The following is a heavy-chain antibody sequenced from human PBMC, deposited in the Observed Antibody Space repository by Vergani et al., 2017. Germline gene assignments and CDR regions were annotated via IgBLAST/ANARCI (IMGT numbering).Heavy chain of an antibody. CDR1: GFSFSSYA. J-gene: IGHJ6*03. CDR2: ISNDGSKK. CDR3: AKAGSVTSGSLQDDLYMDV. D-gene: IGHD3-10*01. Sequence: QVQLAESGGGRVQPGRSLRLSCAASGFSFSSYAIHWVRQAPGKGLEWVAVISNDGSKKYYADSVKGRFTISRDNSKNTLDLQMNSLRTQDTAVYYCAKAGSVTSGSLQDDLYMDVWGKGTTVTVS. V-gene: IGHV3-30*18.